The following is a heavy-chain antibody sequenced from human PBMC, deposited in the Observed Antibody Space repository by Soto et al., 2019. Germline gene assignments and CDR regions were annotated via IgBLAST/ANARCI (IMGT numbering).Heavy chain of an antibody. J-gene: IGHJ4*02. Sequence: QVQLVQSGAEEKKPRASVKVSCKASGYTFTSYAMHWVRQAPGQRLEWMGWINAGNGNTKYSQKFQGRVTITRDTSASTAYMELSSLRSEDTAVYYCARGIAPYYFDYWGQGTLVTVSS. CDR3: ARGIAPYYFDY. D-gene: IGHD6-13*01. CDR1: GYTFTSYA. CDR2: INAGNGNT. V-gene: IGHV1-3*05.